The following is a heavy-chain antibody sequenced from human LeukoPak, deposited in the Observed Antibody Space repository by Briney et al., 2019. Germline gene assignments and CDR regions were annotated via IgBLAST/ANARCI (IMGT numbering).Heavy chain of an antibody. V-gene: IGHV4-39*01. CDR2: IYYSGST. J-gene: IGHJ5*02. Sequence: SETLSLTCTVSGGSISSSSYYWGWIRQPPGKGLEWIGSIYYSGSTYYNPSLKSRVTISVDTSKNQFSLKLSSVTAADTAVYYCARSGLGADFRSGYDSLRVEFDPWGQGTLVTVSS. D-gene: IGHD3-3*01. CDR3: ARSGLGADFRSGYDSLRVEFDP. CDR1: GGSISSSSYY.